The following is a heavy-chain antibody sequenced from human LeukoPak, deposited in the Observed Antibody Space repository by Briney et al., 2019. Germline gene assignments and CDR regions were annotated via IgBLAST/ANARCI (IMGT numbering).Heavy chain of an antibody. CDR3: ARVQGSYDY. CDR2: MNRDGSEK. CDR1: GFTFSNYW. J-gene: IGHJ4*02. D-gene: IGHD1-26*01. V-gene: IGHV3-7*01. Sequence: GGSLRLSCAASGFTFSNYWMSWVRQAPGKGLEWVANMNRDGSEKYYVDSLKGRFTISRDNSKNTLYLQMNSLRAEDTAVYYCARVQGSYDYWGQGTLVTVSS.